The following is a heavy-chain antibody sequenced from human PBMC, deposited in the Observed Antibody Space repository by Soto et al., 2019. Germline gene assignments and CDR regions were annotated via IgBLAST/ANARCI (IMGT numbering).Heavy chain of an antibody. CDR2: ISYDGSNK. D-gene: IGHD3-16*01. Sequence: GGSLRLSCAASGFTFSIYGMHWVRHAPGKGLEWVAVISYDGSNKYYADSVKGRFTISRDNSKNTLYLQMNSLRAEDTAVYYCAVIGEYDYVWGSPDPFDYWGQGTLVTVSS. CDR1: GFTFSIYG. J-gene: IGHJ4*02. V-gene: IGHV3-30*03. CDR3: AVIGEYDYVWGSPDPFDY.